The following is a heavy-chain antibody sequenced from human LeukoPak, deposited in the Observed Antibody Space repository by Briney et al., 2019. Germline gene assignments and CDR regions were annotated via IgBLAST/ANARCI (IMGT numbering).Heavy chain of an antibody. V-gene: IGHV3-53*01. CDR1: GFTVSSNY. J-gene: IGHJ4*02. CDR2: IYGGGST. D-gene: IGHD6-19*01. CDR3: ASWPGGWYREDS. Sequence: GGSLRLSCAASGFTVSSNYMSWVRQAPGKGLEWVSVIYGGGSTYYADSVKGRFTISRDTSKNTLYLQMNSLRAEDTAVYYCASWPGGWYREDSWGQGTLVIVSS.